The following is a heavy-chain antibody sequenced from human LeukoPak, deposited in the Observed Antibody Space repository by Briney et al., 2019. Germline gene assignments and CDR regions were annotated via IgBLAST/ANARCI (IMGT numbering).Heavy chain of an antibody. J-gene: IGHJ4*02. CDR2: ISGSGGST. Sequence: GGSLRLSCATSGFTVSSNYMSWVRQAPGKGLEWVSAISGSGGSTYYADSVKGRFTISRDNSKNTLYLQMNSLRAEDTAVYYCANIPGYSSSWYVVDYWGQGTLVTVSS. CDR3: ANIPGYSSSWYVVDY. D-gene: IGHD6-13*01. V-gene: IGHV3-23*01. CDR1: GFTVSSNY.